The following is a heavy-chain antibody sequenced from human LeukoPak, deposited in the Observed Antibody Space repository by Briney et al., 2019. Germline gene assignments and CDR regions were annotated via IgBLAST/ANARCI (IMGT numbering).Heavy chain of an antibody. J-gene: IGHJ4*02. Sequence: GGSLRLSCAASGFTFSSYAMHWVRQAPGKGLEWVAVLSFDGSNKHYGDSEKGRFTISRDNSKNTLYLQMDSLRPEDTAVYYCAKVKSGSGYYSYFDYWGRGTLVTVSS. CDR3: AKVKSGSGYYSYFDY. V-gene: IGHV3-30*04. D-gene: IGHD3-22*01. CDR2: LSFDGSNK. CDR1: GFTFSSYA.